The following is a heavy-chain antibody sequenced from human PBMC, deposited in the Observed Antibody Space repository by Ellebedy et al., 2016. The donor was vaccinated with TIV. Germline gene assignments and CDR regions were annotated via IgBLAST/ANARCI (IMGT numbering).Heavy chain of an antibody. D-gene: IGHD3-16*01. V-gene: IGHV3-74*01. CDR3: AKGGVAETNSHIDY. J-gene: IGHJ4*02. Sequence: PGGSLRLSCAASGFTFSSYWMHWVRQAPGKGLVWVSLINSDGSRTTYADSVKGRFTISRDNAKNSLYLQMNSLRAEDTALYYCAKGGVAETNSHIDYWGQGTLVTVSS. CDR2: INSDGSRT. CDR1: GFTFSSYW.